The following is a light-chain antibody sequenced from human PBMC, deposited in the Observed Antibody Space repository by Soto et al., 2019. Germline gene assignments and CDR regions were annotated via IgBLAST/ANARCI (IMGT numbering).Light chain of an antibody. CDR2: AAS. V-gene: IGKV1-39*01. J-gene: IGKJ1*01. CDR3: QQSYNSPQT. CDR1: HTIMTY. Sequence: DIHMTHSRSSFXESXGDQVTIPXXASHTIMTYLNWYQLKPGKPPRLLIYAASSLQSGVPSRFSGSGSGTDFTLTINSLQPEDFATYSCQQSYNSPQTFGQGTKVDIK.